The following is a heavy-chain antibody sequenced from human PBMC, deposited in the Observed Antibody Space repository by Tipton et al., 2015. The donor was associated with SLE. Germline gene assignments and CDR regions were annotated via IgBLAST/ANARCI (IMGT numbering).Heavy chain of an antibody. D-gene: IGHD4-11*01. V-gene: IGHV4-61*09. CDR1: GGSITSGSYY. CDR2: IYTSGDT. J-gene: IGHJ4*02. CDR3: ARENLVTGFDF. Sequence: TLSLTCTVSGGSITSGSYYWSWIRQPAEKGLEWLGHIYTSGDTNYNPSLNSRVTISVDTSKNQSSLKLSSVTAADTAVYYCARENLVTGFDFWGQGTLVTVSS.